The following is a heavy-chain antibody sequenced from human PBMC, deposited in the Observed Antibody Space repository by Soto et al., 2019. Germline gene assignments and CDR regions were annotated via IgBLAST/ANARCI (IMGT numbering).Heavy chain of an antibody. Sequence: PGGSLRLSCSASGSTFDADAFAMHWVRQAPGKGLEWASGVSWDRVTVAYADSVQGRFTVPRDHAKNSLDLPMDSLRPGDTALYYCAVSSADIGLQPSNIHFESWGQGTLVTVSS. D-gene: IGHD6-6*01. J-gene: IGHJ4*02. CDR1: GSTFDADAFA. CDR2: VSWDRVTV. CDR3: AVSSADIGLQPSNIHFES. V-gene: IGHV3-9*01.